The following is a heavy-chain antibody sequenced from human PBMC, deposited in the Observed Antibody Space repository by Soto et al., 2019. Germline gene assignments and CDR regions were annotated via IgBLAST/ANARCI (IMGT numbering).Heavy chain of an antibody. Sequence: SETLSLTCTVSGGSISSNYWTWIRQPPGKGLEWIGYIYYSGSTNYNPSLKSRVTISVDTSKNQFSLKLSSVTAADTAVYYCARAPAPLYSSSWYYLDYWGQGTLVTVSS. J-gene: IGHJ4*02. V-gene: IGHV4-59*01. CDR3: ARAPAPLYSSSWYYLDY. CDR1: GGSISSNY. D-gene: IGHD6-13*01. CDR2: IYYSGST.